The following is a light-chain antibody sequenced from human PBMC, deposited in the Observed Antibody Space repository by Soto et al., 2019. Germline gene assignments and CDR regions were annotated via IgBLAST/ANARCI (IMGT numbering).Light chain of an antibody. V-gene: IGLV1-44*01. CDR3: ASWDDSLNGPV. Sequence: QSVLTQPPSASGTPGQRVTISCSGSSSNVGGNPVNWYQHVPTTAPKLLIYTNTQRPSGVPDRFSGSKSGTSASLAISGLQSEDEADYCCASWDDSLNGPVFGTGTKV. CDR1: SSNVGGNP. CDR2: TNT. J-gene: IGLJ1*01.